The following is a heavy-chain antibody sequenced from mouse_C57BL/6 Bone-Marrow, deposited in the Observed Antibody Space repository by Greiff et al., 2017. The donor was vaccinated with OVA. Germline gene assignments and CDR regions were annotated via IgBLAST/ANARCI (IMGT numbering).Heavy chain of an antibody. Sequence: EVQLVESGGGLVQSGRSLRLSCATSGFTFSDFYMEWVRQAPGKGLEWIAASRNKANDYTTEYSASVKGRFIVSRDTSQSILYLQMNALRAEDTAIYYCARDAPYGNYFDYWGKGTTLTVSS. CDR2: SRNKANDYTT. D-gene: IGHD2-1*01. V-gene: IGHV7-1*01. CDR1: GFTFSDFY. J-gene: IGHJ2*01. CDR3: ARDAPYGNYFDY.